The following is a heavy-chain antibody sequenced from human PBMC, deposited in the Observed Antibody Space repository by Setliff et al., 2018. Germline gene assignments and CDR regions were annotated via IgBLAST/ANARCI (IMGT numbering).Heavy chain of an antibody. Sequence: SETLSLTCSVSGASVSSNDYFWAWIRQPPRERLHWIGTLYPSGFTYYNPSLRDRVTISADSSRDELSLSLQSVTAADSAVYYCARLKVGNNWPDYWGQGTLVTVSS. CDR2: LYPSGFT. CDR1: GASVSSNDYF. D-gene: IGHD1-1*01. J-gene: IGHJ4*02. CDR3: ARLKVGNNWPDY. V-gene: IGHV4-39*01.